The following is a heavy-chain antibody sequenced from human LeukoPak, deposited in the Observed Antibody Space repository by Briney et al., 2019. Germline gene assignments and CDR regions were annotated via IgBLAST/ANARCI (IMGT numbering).Heavy chain of an antibody. CDR2: IYPGDSDT. CDR1: GYSFASYW. CDR3: ARGGGGSGSYGSLGNY. V-gene: IGHV5-51*04. J-gene: IGHJ4*02. D-gene: IGHD3-10*01. Sequence: GESLKISCKGSGYSFASYWIGWVRQMPGKGLEWMGIIYPGDSDTRYSPSFQGQVTISADKPISTAYLQWSSLKASDTAMYYCARGGGGSGSYGSLGNYWGQGTLVTVSS.